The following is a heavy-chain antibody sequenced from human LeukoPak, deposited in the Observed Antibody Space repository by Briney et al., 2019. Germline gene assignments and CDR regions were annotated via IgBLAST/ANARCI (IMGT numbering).Heavy chain of an antibody. V-gene: IGHV3-11*05. D-gene: IGHD5-12*01. CDR2: ISSSSSYT. Sequence: SGGSLRLSSAASGFSFFDYYMSWIRHAPAQGLEWVSYISSSSSYTDYADSVKGRFTISRANAKNSLNLQMNSLRAEDTAVYYCARDSGYSGYSDYCGQGTLGTVSS. CDR3: ARDSGYSGYSDY. CDR1: GFSFFDYY. J-gene: IGHJ4*02.